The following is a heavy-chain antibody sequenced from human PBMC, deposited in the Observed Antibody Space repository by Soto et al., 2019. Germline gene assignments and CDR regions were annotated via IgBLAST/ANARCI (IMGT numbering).Heavy chain of an antibody. CDR2: IYHSGST. CDR3: ARDKITGLFDY. Sequence: TLSLTCAVSGGSMSSGGYFWSWIRQPPGKGLEWIGYIYHSGSTNYNPSLKSRVTISVDTSKNQFSLKLTSVTAADTAVYYCARDKITGLFDYWGQGTLVTVS. D-gene: IGHD2-8*02. V-gene: IGHV4-30-2*01. CDR1: GGSMSSGGYF. J-gene: IGHJ4*02.